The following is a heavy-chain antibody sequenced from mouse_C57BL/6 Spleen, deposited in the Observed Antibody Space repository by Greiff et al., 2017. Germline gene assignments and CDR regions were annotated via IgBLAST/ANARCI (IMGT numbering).Heavy chain of an antibody. Sequence: EVHLVESGPELVKPGASVKISCKASGYSFTDYNMNWVKQSNGKSLEWIGVINPNYGTTSYNQKFKGKATLTVDQSSSTAYMQLNSLTSEDSAVYYCARSQDSSGYVNYAMDYWGQGTSVTVSS. D-gene: IGHD3-2*02. CDR2: INPNYGTT. CDR3: ARSQDSSGYVNYAMDY. V-gene: IGHV1-39*01. J-gene: IGHJ4*01. CDR1: GYSFTDYN.